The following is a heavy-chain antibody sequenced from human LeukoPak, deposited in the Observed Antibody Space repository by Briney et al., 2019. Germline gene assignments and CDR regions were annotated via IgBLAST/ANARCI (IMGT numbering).Heavy chain of an antibody. CDR2: ISGSGFST. Sequence: PGGSLRLSCAASGFNLNNYAMGWVRQAPGKGLEWVSAISGSGFSTYYTDSVKGRFTISRDNSKNTLYLQMNTLRAEDTAVYYCAKALFYYGSGTSYGMDVWGQGTTVTVSS. V-gene: IGHV3-23*01. CDR1: GFNLNNYA. CDR3: AKALFYYGSGTSYGMDV. J-gene: IGHJ6*02. D-gene: IGHD3-10*01.